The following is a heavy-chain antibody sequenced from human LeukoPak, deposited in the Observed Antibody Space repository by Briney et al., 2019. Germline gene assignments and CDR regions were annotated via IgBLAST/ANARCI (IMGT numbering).Heavy chain of an antibody. J-gene: IGHJ3*02. CDR1: GFTVSSNY. CDR3: ARWFGEFPYAFDI. V-gene: IGHV3-53*01. Sequence: GGALRLSCAASGFTVSSNYMSWVRQAPGKGLEWVSVIYSGGSTYYADSVKGRFTISRDNSKHTLYLQMNSLRAEDTAVYYCARWFGEFPYAFDIWGQGTMVTVYS. D-gene: IGHD3-10*01. CDR2: IYSGGST.